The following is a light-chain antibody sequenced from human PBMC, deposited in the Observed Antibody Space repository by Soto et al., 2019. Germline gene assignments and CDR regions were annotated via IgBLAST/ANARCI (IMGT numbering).Light chain of an antibody. CDR2: DTS. CDR3: QQYNNWPPIT. V-gene: IGKV3D-15*01. J-gene: IGKJ5*01. CDR1: QSISGN. Sequence: EVVLTHSPGTLSLSPWEIVTLSCRASQSISGNYLAWYQHKPGQAPRLLIYDTSNRATGIPARFSGSGSGTEFTLTISSLQSEDFAVYYCQQYNNWPPITFGHGTRLEIK.